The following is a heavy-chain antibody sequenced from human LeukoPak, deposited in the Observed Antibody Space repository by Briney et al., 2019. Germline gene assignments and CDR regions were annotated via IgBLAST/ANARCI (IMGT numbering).Heavy chain of an antibody. Sequence: ASVKVSCKASGYTFTGYYMHWVRQAPGQGLEWMGWINPNSGGTNYAQKFQGRVTMTRDTSISTAYMELSRLRSDDTAVYYCARSIPNIVDAFNIWGQGTMVTVSS. CDR1: GYTFTGYY. D-gene: IGHD2/OR15-2a*01. J-gene: IGHJ3*02. V-gene: IGHV1-2*02. CDR3: ARSIPNIVDAFNI. CDR2: INPNSGGT.